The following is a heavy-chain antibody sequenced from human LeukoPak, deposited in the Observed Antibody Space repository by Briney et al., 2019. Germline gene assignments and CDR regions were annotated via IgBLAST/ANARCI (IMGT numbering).Heavy chain of an antibody. J-gene: IGHJ4*02. CDR1: GFTFSSYG. Sequence: PGGSLRLSCAASGFTFSSYGMHWVRQAPGKGLEWVAFIRYDGSNKYYADSVKGRFTISRDNSKNTLYLQMNSLRAEDTAVYYCAPKTGDIVVVDSGYWGQGTLVTVSS. CDR2: IRYDGSNK. V-gene: IGHV3-30*02. D-gene: IGHD2-15*01. CDR3: APKTGDIVVVDSGY.